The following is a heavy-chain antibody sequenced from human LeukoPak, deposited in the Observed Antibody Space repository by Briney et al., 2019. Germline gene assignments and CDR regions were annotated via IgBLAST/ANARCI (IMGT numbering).Heavy chain of an antibody. Sequence: PSETLSLTCTVSGGYISSSTSFWAWVRQPPGKGLEWIGEVHLDGRTNYNPSLKSRLIMSVDLPENHISLKLTSVTAADTAVYYCAREGGFYRPLDYSGQGTLVTVSS. J-gene: IGHJ4*02. CDR1: GGYISSSTSF. V-gene: IGHV4-39*07. CDR3: AREGGFYRPLDY. CDR2: VHLDGRT. D-gene: IGHD3-3*01.